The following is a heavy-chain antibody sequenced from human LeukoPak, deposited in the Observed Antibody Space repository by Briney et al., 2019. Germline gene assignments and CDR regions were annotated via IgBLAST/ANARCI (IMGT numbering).Heavy chain of an antibody. D-gene: IGHD2-15*01. V-gene: IGHV4-59*08. Sequence: SETLSLTCTVSGGSISNYYWSWIRQPPGTGLEWIGYIYYSGTTNYNPSLKSRVTISVDTSKNQFSLKLSSVTAADTAVYYCARRWCSGGSCYDYWGQGTLVTVSS. CDR2: IYYSGTT. CDR1: GGSISNYY. CDR3: ARRWCSGGSCYDY. J-gene: IGHJ4*02.